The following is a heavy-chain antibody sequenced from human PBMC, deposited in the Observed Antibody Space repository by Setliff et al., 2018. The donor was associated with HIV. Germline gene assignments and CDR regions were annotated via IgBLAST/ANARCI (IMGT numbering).Heavy chain of an antibody. Sequence: PSETLSLTCVVSGASIMDSKWWTWVRQPPGKRLEWIGEIDHSGATKYNPSLKRRVAISVETYKNQFSLSLQSVTAADAAVYYCAIRRNFDWLMTSGPFDYWGQGILVTVSS. CDR1: GASIMDSKW. D-gene: IGHD3-9*01. J-gene: IGHJ4*02. CDR2: IDHSGAT. V-gene: IGHV4-4*02. CDR3: AIRRNFDWLMTSGPFDY.